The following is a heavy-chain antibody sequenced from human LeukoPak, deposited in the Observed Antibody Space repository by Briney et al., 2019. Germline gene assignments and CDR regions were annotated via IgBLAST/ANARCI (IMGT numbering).Heavy chain of an antibody. Sequence: GESLRISCKGSGYRFTSYWITWVRQMPGKGLGWMGRIDPSDSYTKYSPSFQGHVTISADKSISTGYLQWSSLKASDTAMYYCASGNDYRLDYWGQGTLVTVSS. J-gene: IGHJ4*02. D-gene: IGHD5-12*01. CDR1: GYRFTSYW. CDR3: ASGNDYRLDY. CDR2: IDPSDSYT. V-gene: IGHV5-10-1*01.